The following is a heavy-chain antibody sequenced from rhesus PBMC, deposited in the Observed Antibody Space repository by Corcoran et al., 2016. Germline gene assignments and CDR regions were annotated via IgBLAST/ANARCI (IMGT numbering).Heavy chain of an antibody. V-gene: IGHV1S2*01. Sequence: QVQLVQSGAEVKKPGSSVKVSCKASGYTFTDYYMHWVREAPHQGFEWMGWFTPYNGNTKDSQKFQGRVTMTRDTSTSTAYMELSSLRSEDTAVYYCASGDTAGTDHFDYWGQGVLVTVSS. CDR3: ASGDTAGTDHFDY. J-gene: IGHJ4*01. CDR1: GYTFTDYY. CDR2: FTPYNGNT. D-gene: IGHD5-42*01.